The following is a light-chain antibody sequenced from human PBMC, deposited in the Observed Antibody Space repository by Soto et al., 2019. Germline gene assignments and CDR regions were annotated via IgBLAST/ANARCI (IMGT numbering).Light chain of an antibody. CDR3: QQYGVSPRT. Sequence: EIVLTQSPATLSVSPGERVTLSCRASESVGSSLAWYQQKPGQAPTLLIFGASSQATGIPDRFSGSGSGTDFSLTISRLEPEDFAVYYCQQYGVSPRTFGQGTKVDIK. CDR1: ESVGSS. CDR2: GAS. J-gene: IGKJ1*01. V-gene: IGKV3-20*01.